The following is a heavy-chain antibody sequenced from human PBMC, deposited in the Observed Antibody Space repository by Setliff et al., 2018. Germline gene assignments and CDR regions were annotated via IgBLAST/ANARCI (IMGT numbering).Heavy chain of an antibody. D-gene: IGHD2-8*02. V-gene: IGHV1-3*01. CDR3: ARMSTSGPHYDY. J-gene: IGHJ4*02. Sequence: GASVKVSCKASGYSFSSNAFHWVRQAPGQTLEWMGWIHAGISNTLYSQRFQDRITISRDTSATTVHMELSSLRSDDTAVYYCARMSTSGPHYDYWGQGTLVTVSS. CDR2: IHAGISNT. CDR1: GYSFSSNA.